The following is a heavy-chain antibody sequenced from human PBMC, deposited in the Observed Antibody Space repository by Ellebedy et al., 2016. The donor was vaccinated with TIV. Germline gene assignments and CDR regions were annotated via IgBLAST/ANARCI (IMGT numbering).Heavy chain of an antibody. CDR2: ISSSNSYT. D-gene: IGHD3-10*02. Sequence: GESLKISCAASGFTFSSYYMNWVRQAPGKGLEWVSSISSSNSYTYYADSVKGRFTISRDNAKNSLYLQMNSLRAEDTAVYYCARDVRGWGAYWGQGTLVTVSS. V-gene: IGHV3-21*01. CDR3: ARDVRGWGAY. J-gene: IGHJ4*02. CDR1: GFTFSSYY.